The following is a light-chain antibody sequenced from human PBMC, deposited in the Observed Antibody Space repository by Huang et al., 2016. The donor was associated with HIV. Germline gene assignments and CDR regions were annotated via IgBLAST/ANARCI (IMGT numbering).Light chain of an antibody. CDR2: DTT. CDR1: QSVTSY. Sequence: EIVLTQSPTTLSLSPGERATPSCRASQSVTSYLSWYQHKPGQAPRLLIYDTTNRATGIPDRFSGSGSGTDFTLTITSLEPEDFAVYYCQQRSNWPPRLTFGGGTKVEI. J-gene: IGKJ4*01. CDR3: QQRSNWPPRLT. V-gene: IGKV3-11*01.